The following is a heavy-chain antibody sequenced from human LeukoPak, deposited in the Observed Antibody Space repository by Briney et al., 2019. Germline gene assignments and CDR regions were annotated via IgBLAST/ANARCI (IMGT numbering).Heavy chain of an antibody. CDR1: GFTFSDYY. CDR2: INHSGST. V-gene: IGHV4-34*01. Sequence: PGGSLRLSCAASGFTFSDYYMSWIRQPPGKGLEWIGEINHSGSTNYNPSLKSRVTISVDTSKNQFSLKLSSVTAADTAVYYCAGGSYYYDSIDYWGQGTLVTVSS. D-gene: IGHD3-22*01. CDR3: AGGSYYYDSIDY. J-gene: IGHJ4*02.